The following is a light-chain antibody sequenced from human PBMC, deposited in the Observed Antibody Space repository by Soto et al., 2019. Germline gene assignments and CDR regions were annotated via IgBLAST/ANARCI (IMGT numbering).Light chain of an antibody. CDR1: SSDIGDYNY. V-gene: IGLV2-14*01. CDR3: SSYTISSTWV. Sequence: QSALTQPASVSGSPGQSITISCTGTSSDIGDYNYVSWYQQHPGKAPKLMIYEVNNRPSGVSNRFSGSKSGNTASLTISGLRAEDEADYYCSSYTISSTWVFGGGTKLTVL. CDR2: EVN. J-gene: IGLJ3*02.